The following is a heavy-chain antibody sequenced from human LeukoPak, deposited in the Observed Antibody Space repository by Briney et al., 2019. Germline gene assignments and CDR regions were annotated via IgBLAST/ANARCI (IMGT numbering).Heavy chain of an antibody. J-gene: IGHJ4*02. V-gene: IGHV1-8*01. CDR2: MNPNSGNT. Sequence: ASVKVSCKASGYTFTSYDINWVRQATGQGVEWMGWMNPNSGNTDYAQKFQGRVTMTRNTSISTAYMELSSLRSEDTAVYYCARGRRFLEWFWGQGTLVTVSS. CDR3: ARGRRFLEWF. D-gene: IGHD3-3*01. CDR1: GYTFTSYD.